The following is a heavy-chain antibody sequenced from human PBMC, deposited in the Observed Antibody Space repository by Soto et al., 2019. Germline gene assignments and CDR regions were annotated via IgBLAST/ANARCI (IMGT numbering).Heavy chain of an antibody. D-gene: IGHD6-19*01. V-gene: IGHV1-69*02. CDR2: IIPTLGIA. CDR1: GGTFSSYT. CDR3: ARSLEAGHAFDI. Sequence: ASVKVSCKASGGTFSSYTISWVRQAPGQGLEWMGRIIPTLGIANYAQKFQGRVTITADKSTSTAYMELSSLRSEDTAVYYCARSLEAGHAFDIWGQGTMVTVSS. J-gene: IGHJ3*02.